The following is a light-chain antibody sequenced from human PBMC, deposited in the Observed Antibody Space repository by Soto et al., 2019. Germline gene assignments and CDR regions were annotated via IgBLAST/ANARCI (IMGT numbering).Light chain of an antibody. Sequence: ILMSQSPSSLSASVGDRVTISCRASQDLDKWLAWYQQKPGKAPNLLIYKSSTLREGVPTRFSGVGSGTEYILTISDLQSDDFGTNYCQQYSPYWTFGQGTMVEIK. CDR2: KSS. J-gene: IGKJ1*01. CDR3: QQYSPYWT. CDR1: QDLDKW. V-gene: IGKV1-5*03.